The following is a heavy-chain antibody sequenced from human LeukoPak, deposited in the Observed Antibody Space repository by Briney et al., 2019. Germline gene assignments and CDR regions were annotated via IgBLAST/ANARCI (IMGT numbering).Heavy chain of an antibody. CDR2: ISGSGGST. J-gene: IGHJ4*02. CDR3: ARDPSRDGYNFDY. D-gene: IGHD5-24*01. Sequence: GGTLRLSCAASGFTFSSYGMSWVRQAPGKGLEWVSAISGSGGSTYYADSVKGRFTISRDNAKNTLYLQMNSLRAEDTAVYYCARDPSRDGYNFDYWGQGTLVTVSS. CDR1: GFTFSSYG. V-gene: IGHV3-23*01.